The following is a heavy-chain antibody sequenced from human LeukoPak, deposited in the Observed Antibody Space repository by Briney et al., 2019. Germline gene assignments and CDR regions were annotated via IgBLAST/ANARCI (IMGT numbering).Heavy chain of an antibody. V-gene: IGHV1-69*13. D-gene: IGHD1-26*01. J-gene: IGHJ4*02. CDR2: IIPIFGTA. Sequence: ASVKVSCKATGDTFSSYAISWVRQAPGQGLEWMGGIIPIFGTANYAQKFQGRVTITADESTSTAYMELSSLRSEDTAVYYCARKGGGSFNFDYWGQGTLVTVSS. CDR3: ARKGGGSFNFDY. CDR1: GDTFSSYA.